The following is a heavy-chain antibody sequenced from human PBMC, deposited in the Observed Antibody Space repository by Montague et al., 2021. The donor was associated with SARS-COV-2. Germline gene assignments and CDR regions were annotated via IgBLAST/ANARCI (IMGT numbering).Heavy chain of an antibody. Sequence: SLRLSCAASGFTFSSYAMHWVRQAPGKGLERVAVISYDGSNKYYADSVKGRFTISRDNSKNTLYLQMNSLRAEDTAVYYCASEMIAVAGTAPFDYWGQGILVTVSS. V-gene: IGHV3-30-3*01. CDR1: GFTFSSYA. CDR2: ISYDGSNK. D-gene: IGHD6-19*01. J-gene: IGHJ4*02. CDR3: ASEMIAVAGTAPFDY.